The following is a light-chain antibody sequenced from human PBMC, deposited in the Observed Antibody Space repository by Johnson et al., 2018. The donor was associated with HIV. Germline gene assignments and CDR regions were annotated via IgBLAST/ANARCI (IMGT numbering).Light chain of an antibody. Sequence: QSVLTQPPSVSAAPGQKVTISCSGSSSNIGKNYVSWYQQLPGTAPQVLIYENNKRPPGIHNRLSGSKSGASATLGITGPQLGDEADYYCGTWDSSLSADVIGTGTEVTVL. CDR3: GTWDSSLSADV. V-gene: IGLV1-51*02. CDR2: ENN. J-gene: IGLJ1*01. CDR1: SSNIGKNY.